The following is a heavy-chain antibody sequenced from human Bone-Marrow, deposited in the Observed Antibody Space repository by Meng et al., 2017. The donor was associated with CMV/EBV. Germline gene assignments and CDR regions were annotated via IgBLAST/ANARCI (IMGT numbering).Heavy chain of an antibody. V-gene: IGHV3-30*02. D-gene: IGHD6-13*01. Sequence: GESLKISCAASGFTFSNYAMNWVRQAPGKGLEWVAFIRYDGSNTYYADSVKGRFTISRDNAKNSLYLQMNSLRAEDTALYYCVKDKGSSWYWHYGMDVWGQGTTVTVSS. CDR3: VKDKGSSWYWHYGMDV. CDR1: GFTFSNYA. J-gene: IGHJ6*02. CDR2: IRYDGSNT.